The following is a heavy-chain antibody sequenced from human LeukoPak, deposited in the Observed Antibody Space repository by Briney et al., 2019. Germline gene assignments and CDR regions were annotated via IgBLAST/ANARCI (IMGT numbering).Heavy chain of an antibody. J-gene: IGHJ5*02. CDR1: GGSFSGYY. V-gene: IGHV4-34*01. D-gene: IGHD3-10*01. CDR2: INHSGST. Sequence: PSETLSLTCAVYGGSFSGYYWSWIRQPPGKGLEWIGEINHSGSTNYNPSLKSRVTISVDTSKNQFPLKLSSVTAADTAVYYCARRPLWFGTNWFDPWGQGTLVTVSS. CDR3: ARRPLWFGTNWFDP.